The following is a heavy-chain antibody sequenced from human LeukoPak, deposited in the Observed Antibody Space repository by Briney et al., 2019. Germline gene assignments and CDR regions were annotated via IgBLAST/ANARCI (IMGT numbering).Heavy chain of an antibody. V-gene: IGHV3-30*02. CDR3: AKDYYGSGSYHDAFDI. D-gene: IGHD3-10*01. J-gene: IGHJ3*02. CDR1: GFTFSSYG. CDR2: IRYDGSNK. Sequence: PGGSLRLSCAASGFTFSSYGMHWVRQAPGKGLEWVAFIRYDGSNKYYADSVKGRFTISRDNSKNTLYLQMNSLRAEDTAVYYRAKDYYGSGSYHDAFDIWGQGTMVTVSS.